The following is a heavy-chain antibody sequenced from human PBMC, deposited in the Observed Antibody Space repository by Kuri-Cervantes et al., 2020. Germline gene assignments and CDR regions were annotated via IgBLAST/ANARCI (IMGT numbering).Heavy chain of an antibody. V-gene: IGHV3-30*03. CDR3: ARDFEVGVVVVAKFDY. D-gene: IGHD2-15*01. CDR1: GFTFSSYG. CDR2: ISDDGSNK. J-gene: IGHJ4*02. Sequence: GASLKISCAASGFTFSSYGMHWVRQAPGKGLEWVAVISDDGSNKYYADSVKGRFTISRDNSKNTLYLQMNSLRAEDTAVYYCARDFEVGVVVVAKFDYWGQGTLVTVSS.